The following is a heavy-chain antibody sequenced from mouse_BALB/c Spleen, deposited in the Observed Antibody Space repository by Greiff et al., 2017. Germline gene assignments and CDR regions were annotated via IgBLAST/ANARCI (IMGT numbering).Heavy chain of an antibody. J-gene: IGHJ4*01. Sequence: QVQLQQPGAELVKPGASVKLSCKASGYTFTSYWMHWVKQRPGQGLEWIGEIDPSDSYTNYNQKFKGKATLTVDKSSSTAYMELRSLTSEDSAVYYCARFEYGNRYYYAMDYWGQGTSVTVSS. CDR2: IDPSDSYT. CDR3: ARFEYGNRYYYAMDY. CDR1: GYTFTSYW. V-gene: IGHV1-69*02. D-gene: IGHD2-10*02.